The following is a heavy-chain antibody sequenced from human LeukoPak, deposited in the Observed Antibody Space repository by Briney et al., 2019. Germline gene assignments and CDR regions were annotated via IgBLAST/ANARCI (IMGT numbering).Heavy chain of an antibody. V-gene: IGHV3-20*01. CDR2: INWNGGST. D-gene: IGHD6-13*01. CDR1: GFTFDDYG. J-gene: IGHJ4*02. CDR3: AREYQGYSSSWYFGY. Sequence: PGGSLRLSCAASGFTFDDYGMSWVRQAPGKGLEWVSGINWNGGSTGYADSVKGRFTISRDNAKNSLYLQMNSLRAEDTALYHCAREYQGYSSSWYFGYWGQGTLVTVSS.